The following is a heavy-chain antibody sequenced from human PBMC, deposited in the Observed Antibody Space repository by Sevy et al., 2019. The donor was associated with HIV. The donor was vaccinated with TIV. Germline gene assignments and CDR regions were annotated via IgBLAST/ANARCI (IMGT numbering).Heavy chain of an antibody. CDR2: ISSSGSTI. J-gene: IGHJ4*02. Sequence: GGSLRLSCAASGFTFSSYEMNWVHQAPGKGLEWVSYISSSGSTIYYADSVKGRFTISRDNAKNSLYLQMNSLRAEDTAVYYCARDRGLTYYYDSSGYFVGMGPFDYWGQGTLVTVSS. V-gene: IGHV3-48*03. CDR3: ARDRGLTYYYDSSGYFVGMGPFDY. CDR1: GFTFSSYE. D-gene: IGHD3-22*01.